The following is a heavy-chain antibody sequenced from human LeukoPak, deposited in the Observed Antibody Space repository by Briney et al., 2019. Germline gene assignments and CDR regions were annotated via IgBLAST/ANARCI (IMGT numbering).Heavy chain of an antibody. Sequence: ASVKVSCKASGYTFTSYYMHWVRQAPGQGLEWMGIINPSGGSTSYAQKFQGRVTMTRDTSTSTVYMELSSLRSEDTAVYYCARVVLFGVVPYYFDYWGQGTLVTVSS. J-gene: IGHJ4*02. D-gene: IGHD3-3*01. V-gene: IGHV1-46*01. CDR1: GYTFTSYY. CDR3: ARVVLFGVVPYYFDY. CDR2: INPSGGST.